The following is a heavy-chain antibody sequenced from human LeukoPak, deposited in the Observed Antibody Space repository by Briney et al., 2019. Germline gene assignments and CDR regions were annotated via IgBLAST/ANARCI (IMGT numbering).Heavy chain of an antibody. D-gene: IGHD3-9*01. CDR2: ISAYNDNT. CDR3: ARVHYDILTGYSYFDY. Sequence: ASVKVSCKGSGYTFTSYGISWVRQAPGQGLEWMGWISAYNDNTNYAQKLQGRVTMTTDTSTSTAYMELRSLRSDDTAVYYCARVHYDILTGYSYFDYWGQGTLVTVSS. CDR1: GYTFTSYG. V-gene: IGHV1-18*01. J-gene: IGHJ4*02.